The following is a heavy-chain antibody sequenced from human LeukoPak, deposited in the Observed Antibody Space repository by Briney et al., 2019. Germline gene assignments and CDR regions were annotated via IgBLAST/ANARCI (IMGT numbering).Heavy chain of an antibody. CDR2: ISWNSGSI. CDR3: AKDVREYYDSSGYFDY. CDR1: GFTLDDYA. V-gene: IGHV3-9*01. J-gene: IGHJ4*02. Sequence: PGGSLRLSCAASGFTLDDYAMHWVRQAPGKGLEWVSGISWNSGSIGYADSVKGRFTISRDNAKNSLYLQMNSLRAEDTALYYCAKDVREYYDSSGYFDYWGQGTLVTVSS. D-gene: IGHD3-22*01.